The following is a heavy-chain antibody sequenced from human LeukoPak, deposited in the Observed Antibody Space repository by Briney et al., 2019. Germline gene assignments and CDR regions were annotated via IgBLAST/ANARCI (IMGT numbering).Heavy chain of an antibody. CDR3: ARASLGYTNSWLDP. V-gene: IGHV7-4-1*02. CDR1: AYTFTSYP. J-gene: IGHJ5*02. D-gene: IGHD5-12*01. Sequence: ASVKVSCKASAYTFTSYPLNWVRQAPGQGLEWMGWINTNNGNPTYAQGFTGRFVFSLATSISTAYLQISSLKAEDTAVYYCARASLGYTNSWLDPWGQGTLVTVSS. CDR2: INTNNGNP.